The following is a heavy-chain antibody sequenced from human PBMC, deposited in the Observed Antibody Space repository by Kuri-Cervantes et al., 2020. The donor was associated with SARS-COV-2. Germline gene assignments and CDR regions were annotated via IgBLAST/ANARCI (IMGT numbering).Heavy chain of an antibody. CDR1: GDSVTSGGYY. CDR2: VYYSGST. V-gene: IGHV4-61*08. CDR3: ARGITHFYDGSAYPHFGAFDS. J-gene: IGHJ4*03. Sequence: SETLSLTCTVSGDSVTSGGYYWGWFRQPPGKGLEWIGYVYYSGSTNYYSSLKSEATISVDTSNNQFSLKVTSVTAADTAVYYCARGITHFYDGSAYPHFGAFDSWGQGTMVTVSS. D-gene: IGHD3-22*01.